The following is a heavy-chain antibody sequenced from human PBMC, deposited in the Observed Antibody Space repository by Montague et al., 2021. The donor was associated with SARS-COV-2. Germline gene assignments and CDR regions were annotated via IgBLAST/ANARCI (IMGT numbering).Heavy chain of an antibody. CDR2: INNNRST. CDR1: GGSFSTDY. J-gene: IGHJ6*02. D-gene: IGHD3-10*01. CDR3: ARVRGVNLIFGAYYYYGMDV. V-gene: IGHV4-34*01. Sequence: SETLSLTCAVYGGSFSTDYWSWIRQPPGTGLEWEGEINNNRSTXSXPXXXXRVTISVYTSKNQFSLKLSSVTAAATAVYYCARVRGVNLIFGAYYYYGMDVWGQGTTVTVSS.